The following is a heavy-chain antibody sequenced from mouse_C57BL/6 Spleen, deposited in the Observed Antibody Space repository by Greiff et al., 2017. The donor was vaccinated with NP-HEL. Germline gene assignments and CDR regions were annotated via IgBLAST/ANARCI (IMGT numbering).Heavy chain of an antibody. CDR3: ARPPSLRRAMDY. CDR2: IYPRSGNT. CDR1: GYTFTSYG. Sequence: QVQLQQSGAELARPGASVKLSCKASGYTFTSYGISWVKQRTGQGLEWIGEIYPRSGNTYYNEKFKGKATLTADKSSSTAYMELRSLTSENSAVYFCARPPSLRRAMDYWGQGTSVTVSS. V-gene: IGHV1-81*01. J-gene: IGHJ4*01. D-gene: IGHD1-1*01.